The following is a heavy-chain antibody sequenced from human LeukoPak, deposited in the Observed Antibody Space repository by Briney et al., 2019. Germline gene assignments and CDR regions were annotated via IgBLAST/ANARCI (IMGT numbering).Heavy chain of an antibody. Sequence: GGPLRLSCAASGFTFSDYYMSWIRQAPGKGLEWVSYISSSGSTIYYADSVKGRFTISRDNAKNSLYLQMNSLRAEDTAVYYCARDQAYYYYGMDVWGQGTTVTVFS. V-gene: IGHV3-11*01. CDR1: GFTFSDYY. J-gene: IGHJ6*02. CDR2: ISSSGSTI. CDR3: ARDQAYYYYGMDV.